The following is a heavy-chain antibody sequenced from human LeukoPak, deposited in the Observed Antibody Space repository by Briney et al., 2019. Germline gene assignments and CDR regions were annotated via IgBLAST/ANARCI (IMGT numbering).Heavy chain of an antibody. D-gene: IGHD6-19*01. V-gene: IGHV1-24*01. CDR3: ATSNKWLVKKYFDY. CDR1: GYTLTELS. CDR2: LDPEDGET. Sequence: ASVKVSCKVSGYTLTELSMHWVRQAPGKGLEWMGGLDPEDGETIYAQKFQGRVTMTEDTSTDTAYMELSSLRSEDTAVYYCATSNKWLVKKYFDYWGQGTLVTVSS. J-gene: IGHJ4*02.